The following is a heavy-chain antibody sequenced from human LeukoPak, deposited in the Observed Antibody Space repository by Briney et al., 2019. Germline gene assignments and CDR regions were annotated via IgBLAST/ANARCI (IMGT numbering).Heavy chain of an antibody. V-gene: IGHV2-70*01. CDR3: ARIPGAGEYSGAHAFDI. Sequence: SGPALVKPTQTLTLTCTFSGFSLSTSGMCVSWIRHPPGKALDWLTLIDWDEDKYYSTSLKPRLTISKDTSKNQAVLTLTNMDPVDTATYSCARIPGAGEYSGAHAFDIWGQGTMVTVSS. D-gene: IGHD5-12*01. J-gene: IGHJ3*02. CDR2: IDWDEDK. CDR1: GFSLSTSGMC.